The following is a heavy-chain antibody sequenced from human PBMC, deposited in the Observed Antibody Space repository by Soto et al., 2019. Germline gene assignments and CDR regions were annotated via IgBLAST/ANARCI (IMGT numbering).Heavy chain of an antibody. J-gene: IGHJ6*02. CDR1: GFTFSSYG. CDR2: IWYDGSNK. D-gene: IGHD2-2*01. CDR3: ARDTYPMGYCSSTSCYYYYYGMDV. Sequence: GGSLRLSCAASGFTFSSYGMHWVRQGPGKGLEWVAVIWYDGSNKYYADSVKGRFTISRDNSKNTLYLQMNSLRAEDTAVYYCARDTYPMGYCSSTSCYYYYYGMDVWGQGTTVTVSS. V-gene: IGHV3-33*01.